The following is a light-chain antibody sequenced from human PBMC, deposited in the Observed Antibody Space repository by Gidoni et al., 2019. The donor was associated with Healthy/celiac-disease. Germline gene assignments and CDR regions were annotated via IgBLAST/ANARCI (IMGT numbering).Light chain of an antibody. Sequence: DIVMTQSPLSLPVTPGEPASISCRSSQSLLHSNGYNYLDWYLQKPGQSPQLLIYLGSHRASGVRDRFSGSGSGSDFTLKISRVEAEDVGVYYCMQALQTRTFGQGTKLEIK. J-gene: IGKJ2*01. CDR2: LGS. CDR1: QSLLHSNGYNY. V-gene: IGKV2-28*01. CDR3: MQALQTRT.